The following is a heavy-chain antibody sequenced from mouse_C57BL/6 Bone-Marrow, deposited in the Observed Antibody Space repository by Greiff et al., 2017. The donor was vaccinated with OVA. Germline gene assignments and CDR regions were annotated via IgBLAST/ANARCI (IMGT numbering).Heavy chain of an antibody. CDR2: IYPSNGGT. CDR1: GYTFTSYW. Sequence: VQLQQPGTELVKPGASVKLSCKASGYTFTSYWMHWVKQRPGQGLEWIGNIYPSNGGTNYNEKFKSKATLTADKSSSTAYMQLSSLTSEDSAVYYCASEGKGSSSWFDYWGQGTLVTVSA. D-gene: IGHD1-1*01. CDR3: ASEGKGSSSWFDY. V-gene: IGHV1-53*01. J-gene: IGHJ3*01.